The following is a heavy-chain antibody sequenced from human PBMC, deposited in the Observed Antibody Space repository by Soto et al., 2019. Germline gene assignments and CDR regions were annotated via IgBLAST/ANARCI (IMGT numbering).Heavy chain of an antibody. Sequence: PSETLSLTCTVSGGSISSYYWSWIRQPPGKGLEWIGYIYYSGSTNYNPSLKSRVTISVDTSKNQFSLKLSSVTAADTAVYYCARGGGIAVATKLGFWFDPWGQGTLVTVSS. V-gene: IGHV4-59*01. D-gene: IGHD6-19*01. CDR1: GGSISSYY. CDR3: ARGGGIAVATKLGFWFDP. CDR2: IYYSGST. J-gene: IGHJ5*02.